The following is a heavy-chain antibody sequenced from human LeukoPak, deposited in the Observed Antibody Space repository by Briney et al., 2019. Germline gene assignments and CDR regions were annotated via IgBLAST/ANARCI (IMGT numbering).Heavy chain of an antibody. Sequence: GGSLRLSCATSGFTFTRYAMSWVRQAPGRGLDWLSSVSGNGQSTFYADSVKGRFTISRDFSKNTLYLQMGNLRAEDTARYYRAKASDYDFWGQGILVTVSS. CDR3: AKASDYDF. CDR1: GFTFTRYA. V-gene: IGHV3-23*01. J-gene: IGHJ4*02. CDR2: VSGNGQST. D-gene: IGHD2-2*01.